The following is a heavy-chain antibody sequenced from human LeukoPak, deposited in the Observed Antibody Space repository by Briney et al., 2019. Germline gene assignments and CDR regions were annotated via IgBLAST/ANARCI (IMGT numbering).Heavy chain of an antibody. CDR2: VKSKTDGGTT. J-gene: IGHJ4*02. D-gene: IGHD4-17*01. CDR3: TTDNLAHYGASYDY. CDR1: GFTFSNAW. Sequence: GGSLRLSCAASGFTFSNAWMNWVRQAPGKGLEWVGRVKSKTDGGTTDYAAPVKGRFTISRDDSKNTLYLQMNSLKTEDTAVYYCTTDNLAHYGASYDYWGQETLVTVSS. V-gene: IGHV3-15*07.